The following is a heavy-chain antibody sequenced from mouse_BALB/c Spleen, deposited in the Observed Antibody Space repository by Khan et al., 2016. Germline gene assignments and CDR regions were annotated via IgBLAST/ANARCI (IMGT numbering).Heavy chain of an antibody. CDR1: GFTFSTYG. CDR3: ATEYYRYYLDY. J-gene: IGHJ2*01. Sequence: EVELVEPGGGLVQPGGSLKLSCAASGFTFSTYGMSWVRQTPDKRLELVATINSNGGSTYYPDSVKGRFTISRDNAKNTLYQQMSSLKSEDTAMYYCATEYYRYYLDYWSQGTTLTVSS. CDR2: INSNGGST. V-gene: IGHV5-6-3*01. D-gene: IGHD2-14*01.